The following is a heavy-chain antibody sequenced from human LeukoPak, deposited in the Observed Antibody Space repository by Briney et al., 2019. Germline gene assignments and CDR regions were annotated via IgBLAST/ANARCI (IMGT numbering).Heavy chain of an antibody. J-gene: IGHJ4*02. Sequence: SVKVSCKASGGTFSSYAISWVRQAPGQGLEWMGGIIPIFGTANYAQKFQGRVTITADKSTSTAYMELSSLRSEDTAVYYCARGLRFLEWLLPPDYWGQGTLVTVSS. V-gene: IGHV1-69*06. D-gene: IGHD3-3*01. CDR1: GGTFSSYA. CDR2: IIPIFGTA. CDR3: ARGLRFLEWLLPPDY.